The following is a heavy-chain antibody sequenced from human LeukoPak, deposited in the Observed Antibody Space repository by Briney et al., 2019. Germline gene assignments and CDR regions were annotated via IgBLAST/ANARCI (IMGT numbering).Heavy chain of an antibody. CDR3: ARRVTFGGSIVAAFDI. Sequence: GESLKISCKGSGYIFTNYWIGWVRQMPGKGLEWMGIIYPGDFDTRYSPSFEGRVTISAEKSISTAYLQWSSLKASDTAIYYCARRVTFGGSIVAAFDIWGQGTVVTVSS. CDR1: GYIFTNYW. V-gene: IGHV5-51*01. CDR2: IYPGDFDT. J-gene: IGHJ3*02. D-gene: IGHD3-16*02.